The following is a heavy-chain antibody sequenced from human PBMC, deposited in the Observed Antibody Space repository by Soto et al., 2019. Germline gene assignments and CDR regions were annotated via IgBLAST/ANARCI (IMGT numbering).Heavy chain of an antibody. CDR3: ARGGDGYNVGAGY. CDR2: IIPKLGSA. J-gene: IGHJ4*02. V-gene: IGHV1-69*01. D-gene: IGHD2-21*01. Sequence: QVQLVQSGAEVKEPGSSVKVSCKASGGGNLRDYRTTWVRRAPGQGLEWMGGIIPKLGSANYAQNFQGRVTVTADESTNAVCMELRSLRSDDTAGYYRARGGDGYNVGAGYWGQGTPVTVSS. CDR1: GGGNLRDYR.